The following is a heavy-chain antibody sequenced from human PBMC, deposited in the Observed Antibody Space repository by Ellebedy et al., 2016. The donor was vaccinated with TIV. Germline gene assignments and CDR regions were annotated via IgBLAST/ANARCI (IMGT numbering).Heavy chain of an antibody. Sequence: GESLKISCAASGFTFNNYVMTWVRQAPGKGLEWISSIGRSTYYADSVKGRFTMSRDNSKNTVYLQMNSLTAEDTAVYYCAKGRGGGSDSSAPRYYFDSWGLGTLVTVSS. D-gene: IGHD3-22*01. CDR2: IGRST. V-gene: IGHV3-23*01. CDR1: GFTFNNYV. CDR3: AKGRGGGSDSSAPRYYFDS. J-gene: IGHJ4*02.